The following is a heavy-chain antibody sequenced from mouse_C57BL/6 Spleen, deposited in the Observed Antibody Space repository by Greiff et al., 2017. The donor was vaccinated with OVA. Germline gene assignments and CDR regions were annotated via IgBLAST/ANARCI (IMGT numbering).Heavy chain of an antibody. D-gene: IGHD2-1*01. Sequence: QVQLKESGPELVKPGASVKISCKASGYAFSSSWMNWVKQRPGKGLEWIGRIYPGDGDTNYNGKFKGKATLTADKSSSTAYMQLSSLTSEDSAVYFCARGTVYYGNHAMDYWGQGTSVTVSS. CDR1: GYAFSSSW. CDR3: ARGTVYYGNHAMDY. CDR2: IYPGDGDT. J-gene: IGHJ4*01. V-gene: IGHV1-82*01.